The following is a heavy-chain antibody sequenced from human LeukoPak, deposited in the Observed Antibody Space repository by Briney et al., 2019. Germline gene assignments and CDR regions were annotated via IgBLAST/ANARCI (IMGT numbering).Heavy chain of an antibody. CDR1: GGTFSSYA. Sequence: GASVKVSCKASGGTFSSYAISWVRQAPGQGLEWMGRIIPILGIANYAQKFQGRVTITADKSTSTAYMELSSLRSEDTAVYYCARVGKYILRYFDQNDYWGQGTLVTVSS. CDR3: ARVGKYILRYFDQNDY. CDR2: IIPILGIA. J-gene: IGHJ4*02. V-gene: IGHV1-69*04. D-gene: IGHD3-9*01.